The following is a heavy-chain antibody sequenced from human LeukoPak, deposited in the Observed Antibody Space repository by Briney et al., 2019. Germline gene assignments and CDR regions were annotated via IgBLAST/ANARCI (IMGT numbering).Heavy chain of an antibody. V-gene: IGHV3-11*04. D-gene: IGHD3-10*02. CDR1: GFTFSDYY. Sequence: GGSLRLSCAASGFTFSDYYMSWIRQAPGKGREWVSYIISSGSTIYYADSVKGRFTISRDNAKNSLYLQMNSLRAEDTAVYYCARRVFGAVDYYYYMDVWGKGTTVTVSS. J-gene: IGHJ6*03. CDR2: IISSGSTI. CDR3: ARRVFGAVDYYYYMDV.